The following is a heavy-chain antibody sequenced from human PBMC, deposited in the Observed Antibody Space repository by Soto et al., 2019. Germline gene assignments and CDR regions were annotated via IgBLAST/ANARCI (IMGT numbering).Heavy chain of an antibody. J-gene: IGHJ6*02. CDR3: AREVYYGSGSYYRGYYGMDV. Sequence: SETLSLTCTVSGGSVSSGSYYWSWIRQPPGKGLEWIGYIYYSGSTNYNPSLKSRVTISVDTSKIQFYLKLSSVTTADTAVYYCAREVYYGSGSYYRGYYGMDVWGQGTTVTVSS. V-gene: IGHV4-61*01. CDR2: IYYSGST. CDR1: GGSVSSGSYY. D-gene: IGHD3-10*01.